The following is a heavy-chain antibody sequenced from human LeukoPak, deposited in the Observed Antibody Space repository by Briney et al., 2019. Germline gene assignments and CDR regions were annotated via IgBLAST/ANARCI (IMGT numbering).Heavy chain of an antibody. CDR1: GYTFAAYF. J-gene: IGHJ4*02. Sequence: ASVKVSCKASGYTFAAYFIHWVRQAPGQGLEWIGRINPNGGDTNYAQKFQGRVTMTGDTSISTAYMELSSLRSDDTAMYYCARVGFTSSWSNFDYWGQGTLATVSS. CDR3: ARVGFTSSWSNFDY. D-gene: IGHD6-13*01. CDR2: INPNGGDT. V-gene: IGHV1-2*06.